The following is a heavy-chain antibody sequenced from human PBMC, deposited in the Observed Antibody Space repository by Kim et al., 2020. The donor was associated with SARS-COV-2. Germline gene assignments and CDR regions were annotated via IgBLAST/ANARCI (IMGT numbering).Heavy chain of an antibody. CDR3: VRGCGGDCHGLDC. J-gene: IGHJ4*02. Sequence: GGSLRLSCAASGFSFTSHWMHWVRRAPGKGLVWVSRINGRGSDTNYADSVKGRFTISRDNAKNTVYLQMNSLRAEDTAVYYCVRGCGGDCHGLDCWGQGT. CDR1: GFSFTSHW. V-gene: IGHV3-74*01. D-gene: IGHD2-21*02. CDR2: INGRGSDT.